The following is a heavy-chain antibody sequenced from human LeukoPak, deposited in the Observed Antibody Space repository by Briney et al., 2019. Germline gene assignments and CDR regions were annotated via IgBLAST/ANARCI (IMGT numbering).Heavy chain of an antibody. CDR1: GFTFSSYW. D-gene: IGHD4-17*01. CDR2: ISSSSSYI. Sequence: GGSLRLSCAASGFTFSSYWMSWVRQAPGKGLEWVSSISSSSSYIYYADSVKGRFTISRDNAKNSLYLQMNSLRAEDTAVYYCAKHKENFGDSCLDDYWGQGTLVTVSS. V-gene: IGHV3-21*01. J-gene: IGHJ4*02. CDR3: AKHKENFGDSCLDDY.